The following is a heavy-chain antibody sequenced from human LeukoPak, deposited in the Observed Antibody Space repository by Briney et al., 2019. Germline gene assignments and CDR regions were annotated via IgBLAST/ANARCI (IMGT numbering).Heavy chain of an antibody. V-gene: IGHV3-23*01. CDR3: AKDSDSSSWYLGYFDY. CDR2: ISGSGGST. J-gene: IGHJ4*02. D-gene: IGHD6-13*01. Sequence: GGSLRLSCAASGFTFRDYYMNWIRQAPGKGLEWVSAISGSGGSTYYADSVKGRFTISRDNSKSTLYLQMNSLRAEDTAVYYCAKDSDSSSWYLGYFDYWGQGTLVTVSS. CDR1: GFTFRDYY.